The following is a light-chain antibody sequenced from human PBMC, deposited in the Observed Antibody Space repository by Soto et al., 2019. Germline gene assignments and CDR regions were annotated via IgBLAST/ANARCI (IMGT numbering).Light chain of an antibody. V-gene: IGLV2-14*03. CDR3: RSYTTVNTVGV. Sequence: QSVLTQPASVSGSPGQSITFSCTGTTDDIGAYNYVSWYQHHPGKAPKLLIYDVTDRPSGVSDRFSGSKSGTTASLTISGLQAEDEADYFCRSYTTVNTVGVFGGGTQLTVL. CDR1: TDDIGAYNY. J-gene: IGLJ7*01. CDR2: DVT.